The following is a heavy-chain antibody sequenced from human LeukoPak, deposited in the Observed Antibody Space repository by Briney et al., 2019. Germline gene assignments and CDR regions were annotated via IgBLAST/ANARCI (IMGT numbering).Heavy chain of an antibody. CDR2: IYTSGST. J-gene: IGHJ3*02. D-gene: IGHD2-2*01. CDR1: GGSISSGSYY. Sequence: SETLSLTCTVSGGSISSGSYYWSWIRQPAGKGLEWIGRIYTSGSTNYNPSLKSRVTISVDTSKNQFSLKLSSVTAADTAVYYCARDRGCSSTSCSDAFDIWGQGTMVTVSS. V-gene: IGHV4-61*02. CDR3: ARDRGCSSTSCSDAFDI.